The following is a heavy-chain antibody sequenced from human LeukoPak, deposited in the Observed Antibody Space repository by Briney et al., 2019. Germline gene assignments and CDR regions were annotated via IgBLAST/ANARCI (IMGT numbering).Heavy chain of an antibody. D-gene: IGHD3-10*01. J-gene: IGHJ4*02. V-gene: IGHV7-4-1*02. CDR2: IDTNTGKP. CDR1: GYTFSRYT. Sequence: ASVKVSCKASGYTFSRYTMNWVRQAPGQGLEWMGWIDTNTGKPTYAQGFTGRFVISLDTSVSTACLEISSLKAEDTAVYYCAREDGGYWGQGTLVTVSS. CDR3: AREDGGY.